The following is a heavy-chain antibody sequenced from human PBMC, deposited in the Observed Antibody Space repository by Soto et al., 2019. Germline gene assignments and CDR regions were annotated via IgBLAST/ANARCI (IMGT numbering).Heavy chain of an antibody. CDR1: GFSLSHIRVG. V-gene: IGHV2-26*01. CDR3: ARIERYSTYEYFDF. D-gene: IGHD5-12*01. CDR2: VFSNDAK. Sequence: SGPTLVKPTETLTLTCTVSGFSLSHIRVGVGWIRQPPGKALEWLAHVFSNDAKSYSPSLKGRLTISRDTFRSQVVLTMTNVDPVDTATYFCARIERYSTYEYFDFWGQGTLVTVSS. J-gene: IGHJ4*02.